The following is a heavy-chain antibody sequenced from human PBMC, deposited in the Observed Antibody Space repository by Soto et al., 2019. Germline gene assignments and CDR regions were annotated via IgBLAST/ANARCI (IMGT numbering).Heavy chain of an antibody. CDR2: IYYSGST. CDR3: ARYGGTYFVY. Sequence: PSETLSLTCTVSGGPISSYYWTWIRQPPGKGLEWIGYIYYSGSTNYNPSLKSRVTISVDTSKNQFSLKLSSVTAADTAVYYCARYGGTYFVYWGQGTLVTVSS. CDR1: GGPISSYY. J-gene: IGHJ4*02. V-gene: IGHV4-59*01. D-gene: IGHD1-26*01.